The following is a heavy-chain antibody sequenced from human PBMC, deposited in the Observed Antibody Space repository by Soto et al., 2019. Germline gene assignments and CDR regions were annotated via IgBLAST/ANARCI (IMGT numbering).Heavy chain of an antibody. D-gene: IGHD3-16*02. CDR1: GYTFTSYD. CDR2: VNPNSGNT. CDR3: ARGDYVWGSYRPFWFDP. Sequence: ASVKVSCKASGYTFTSYDINWVRQATGQGLEWMGWVNPNSGNTGYAQKFQGRVTMTRNTSISTAYMELSSLRSEDTAVYYCARGDYVWGSYRPFWFDPWGQGTLVTVSS. J-gene: IGHJ5*02. V-gene: IGHV1-8*01.